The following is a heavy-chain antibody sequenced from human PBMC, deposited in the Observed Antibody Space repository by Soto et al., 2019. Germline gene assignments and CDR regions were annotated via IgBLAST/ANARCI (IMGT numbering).Heavy chain of an antibody. CDR3: ALLGRSGSGRPYYYGMDV. D-gene: IGHD3-10*01. V-gene: IGHV3-23*01. Sequence: EVQLLESGGGLVQPGGSLRLSCAVSGLTFSYFAMSWVRQAPGKGLEWVSAISGSGGITYYADSVKGRFTTSRDNSTNTLFLQMNRLRAEYTAVYYCALLGRSGSGRPYYYGMDVWCQGTTVTVSS. CDR1: GLTFSYFA. CDR2: ISGSGGIT. J-gene: IGHJ6*02.